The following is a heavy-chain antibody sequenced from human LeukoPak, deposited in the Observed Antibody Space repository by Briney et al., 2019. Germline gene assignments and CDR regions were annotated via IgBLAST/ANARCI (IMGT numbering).Heavy chain of an antibody. V-gene: IGHV3-30*02. Sequence: GGSLRLSCAASGFSFSDFGMHWVRQAPGKGLEWVAFIRYDGSNKYYADSVKGRFTISRDNSKNTLYLQMDSLRADDTAVYYCAKGIFGVVQVAFDIWGQGTMVTVSS. CDR2: IRYDGSNK. CDR1: GFSFSDFG. CDR3: AKGIFGVVQVAFDI. D-gene: IGHD3-3*01. J-gene: IGHJ3*02.